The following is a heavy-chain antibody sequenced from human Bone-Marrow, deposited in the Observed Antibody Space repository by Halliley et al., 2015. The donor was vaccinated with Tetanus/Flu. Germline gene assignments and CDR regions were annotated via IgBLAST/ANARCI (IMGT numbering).Heavy chain of an antibody. Sequence: SLRLSCVASGFTFRSYEMNWVRQAPGKGLEWVSYISSSGSIVDYADSVKGRFTVSRDNAKNSLYLQMNTLRGEDTAVYYCARGCSSTSCSESDGFDIWGQGITVTVSS. D-gene: IGHD2-2*01. CDR2: ISSSGSIV. CDR3: ARGCSSTSCSESDGFDI. V-gene: IGHV3-48*03. J-gene: IGHJ3*02. CDR1: GFTFRSYE.